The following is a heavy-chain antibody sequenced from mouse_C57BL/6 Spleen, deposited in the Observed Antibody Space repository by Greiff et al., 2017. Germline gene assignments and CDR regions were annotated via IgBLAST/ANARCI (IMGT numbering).Heavy chain of an antibody. D-gene: IGHD1-1*01. CDR3: AIGLRSLDY. CDR1: GYTFTSYW. V-gene: IGHV1-64*01. Sequence: VQLQQPGAELVKPGASVTLSCKASGYTFTSYWMHWVQQRPGPGLEWIGLIHPNSGSTTYNAKFKSQATLTADKSSSPAYMQLSSLTSEYSSVYYGAIGLRSLDYWGQGTPLTVSS. CDR2: IHPNSGST. J-gene: IGHJ2*01.